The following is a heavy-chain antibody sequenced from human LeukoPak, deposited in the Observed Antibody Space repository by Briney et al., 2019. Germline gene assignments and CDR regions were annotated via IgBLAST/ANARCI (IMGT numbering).Heavy chain of an antibody. CDR1: GFIFRIFS. Sequence: PGGSLRLSCAGPGFIFRIFSMTWVRQARGKGLEWVASISSTSNHKYHADSVKGRFTISRDNDKNSLYLQMNSLRAEDTALYYCATRVTADSYDASDIWGQGTMVTVSS. J-gene: IGHJ3*02. CDR2: ISSTSNHK. D-gene: IGHD6-13*01. CDR3: ATRVTADSYDASDI. V-gene: IGHV3-21*06.